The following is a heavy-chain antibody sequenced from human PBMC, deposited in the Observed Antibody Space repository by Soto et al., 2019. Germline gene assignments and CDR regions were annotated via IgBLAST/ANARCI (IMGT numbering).Heavy chain of an antibody. J-gene: IGHJ6*03. Sequence: ASVKVSCKASGYTFTSYGISWVRQAPGQGLEWMGWISAYNGNTNYAQKLQGRVTMTTDTSTSTAYMELRSLRSDDTAVYYCAREPPYLYGDYPRYYYYYMDVWGKGTTVTVSS. CDR2: ISAYNGNT. CDR3: AREPPYLYGDYPRYYYYYMDV. V-gene: IGHV1-18*01. D-gene: IGHD4-17*01. CDR1: GYTFTSYG.